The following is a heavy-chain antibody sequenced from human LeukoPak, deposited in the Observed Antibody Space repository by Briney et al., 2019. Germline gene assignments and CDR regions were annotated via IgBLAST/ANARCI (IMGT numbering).Heavy chain of an antibody. CDR1: GGSISSYY. Sequence: SETLSLTCTVSGGSISSYYLNWIRQPPGKGLEWIGYIYYSGSTNYNPSLKSRVTISVDKSKKQFSLKLSYVTAADTAVYYCARSPPTYCSGGSCYYYGMDVWGQGTTVTVSS. J-gene: IGHJ6*02. D-gene: IGHD2-15*01. CDR3: ARSPPTYCSGGSCYYYGMDV. V-gene: IGHV4-59*08. CDR2: IYYSGST.